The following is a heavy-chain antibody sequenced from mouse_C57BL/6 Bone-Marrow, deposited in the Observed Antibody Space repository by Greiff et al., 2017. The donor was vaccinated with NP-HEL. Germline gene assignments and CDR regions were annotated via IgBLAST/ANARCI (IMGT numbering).Heavy chain of an antibody. CDR3: AGGNFDY. Sequence: QVQLQQPGAELVKPGASVKLSCKASGYTFTSYWMHWVKQRPGQGLEWIGMIHPNSGSTNYNEKLKSKATLTVDKSSISDYMQLSSLTSENSAVYYCAGGNFDYWGHGTTLTVTS. V-gene: IGHV1-64*01. CDR1: GYTFTSYW. CDR2: IHPNSGST. J-gene: IGHJ2*01.